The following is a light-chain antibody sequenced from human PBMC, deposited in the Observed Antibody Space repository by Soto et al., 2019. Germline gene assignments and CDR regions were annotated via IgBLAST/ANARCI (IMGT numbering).Light chain of an antibody. CDR1: QSISSS. V-gene: IGKV1-5*03. CDR2: MAS. J-gene: IGKJ1*01. CDR3: QHYNSYSEA. Sequence: IQMSQSPATLSASVGDRITITCRASQSISSSLAWYQQKPGKAPKLLIYMASNLQSGVPSRFSGSGSGTEFTLTISSLQPDDFATYYCQHYNSYSEAFGQGTKVDIK.